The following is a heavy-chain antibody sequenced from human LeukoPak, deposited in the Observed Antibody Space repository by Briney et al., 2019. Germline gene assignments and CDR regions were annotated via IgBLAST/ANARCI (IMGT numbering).Heavy chain of an antibody. CDR1: GFTVSSNY. D-gene: IGHD6-6*01. CDR3: ARVSSSSYYYYGMDV. V-gene: IGHV3-66*02. Sequence: GWSLRLSCAASGFTVSSNYMTWVRQAPGKGLEWVSVIYSGGSTYYADSVKGRFTISRDNSKNTLYLQMNSLRAEDTAVYYCARVSSSSYYYYGMDVWGQGTTVTVSS. J-gene: IGHJ6*02. CDR2: IYSGGST.